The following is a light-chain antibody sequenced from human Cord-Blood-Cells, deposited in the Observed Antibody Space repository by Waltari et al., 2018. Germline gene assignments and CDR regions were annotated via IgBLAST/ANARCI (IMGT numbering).Light chain of an antibody. CDR3: MQSIQLPRT. CDR2: LGS. CDR1: QSLLHSNGYNY. Sequence: DIVMTQSPLSLPVTPGEPASISCRSSQSLLHSNGYNYLDWYLQKPGQSPQLLIYLGSNRASGVPDRFSGNGSGTDFTLKISRVEAEDVGVYYCMQSIQLPRTFGGGTKVEIK. V-gene: IGKV2-28*01. J-gene: IGKJ4*01.